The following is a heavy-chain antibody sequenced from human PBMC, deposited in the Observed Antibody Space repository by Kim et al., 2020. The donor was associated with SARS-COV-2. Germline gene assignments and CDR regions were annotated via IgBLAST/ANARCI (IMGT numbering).Heavy chain of an antibody. V-gene: IGHV7-4-1*02. D-gene: IGHD5-18*01. CDR2: INTNTGNP. J-gene: IGHJ3*02. CDR3: ARETAAMVNNYAFDI. Sequence: ASVKVSCKASGYTFTSYAMNWVRQAPGQGLEWMGWINTNTGNPTYAQGFTGRFVFSLDTSVSTAYLQISSLKAEDTAVYYCARETAAMVNNYAFDIWGQGTMVTVSS. CDR1: GYTFTSYA.